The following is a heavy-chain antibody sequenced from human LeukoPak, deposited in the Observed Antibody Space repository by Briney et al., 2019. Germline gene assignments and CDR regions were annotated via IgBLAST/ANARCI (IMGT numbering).Heavy chain of an antibody. CDR1: GRSISSYY. V-gene: IGHV4-59*08. CDR3: ARQHSSSWSYYFDY. J-gene: IGHJ4*02. CDR2: IYYSGST. Sequence: SSETLSLTCTVSGRSISSYYWSWIRQPPGKGLGWIGYIYYSGSTNYNLSLKSQVTISVDTSKNQFSLKLSSVTAADTAVYYCARQHSSSWSYYFDYWGQGTLVTVSS. D-gene: IGHD6-13*01.